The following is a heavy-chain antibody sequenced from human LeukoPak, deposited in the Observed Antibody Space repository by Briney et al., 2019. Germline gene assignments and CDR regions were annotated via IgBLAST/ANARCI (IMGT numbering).Heavy chain of an antibody. V-gene: IGHV6-1*01. Sequence: YYRSKWYNDYAVSVKSRITINPDTSKNQFSLQLNSVTPEDTAVYFCARDRSWRGYGMDVWGQGTTVTVSS. J-gene: IGHJ6*02. CDR2: YYRSKWYN. D-gene: IGHD2-15*01. CDR3: ARDRSWRGYGMDV.